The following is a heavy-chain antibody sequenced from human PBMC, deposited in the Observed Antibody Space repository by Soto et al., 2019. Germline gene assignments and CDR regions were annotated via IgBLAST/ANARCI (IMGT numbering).Heavy chain of an antibody. Sequence: GGSLRLSCAASGFTFSSYAMSWVRQAPGKGLEWVSAISGSGASNMYYADSVKGRFTISRDNAQSSLYLQMNSLRVEDTAVYYCARDPNYDFWSGYRNKEGTYGMDVWGQGTTVTVSS. CDR1: GFTFSSYA. CDR2: ISGSGASNM. V-gene: IGHV3-23*01. CDR3: ARDPNYDFWSGYRNKEGTYGMDV. J-gene: IGHJ6*02. D-gene: IGHD3-3*01.